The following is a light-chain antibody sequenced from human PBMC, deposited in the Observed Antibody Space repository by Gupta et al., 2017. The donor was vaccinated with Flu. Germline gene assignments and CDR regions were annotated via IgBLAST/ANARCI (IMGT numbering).Light chain of an antibody. CDR2: DAS. CDR1: QSVSSY. CDR3: QQLSNWPPLT. Sequence: PGERATLSCRASQSVSSYLAWYQQKPGQAPRLLIYDASNRATGIPARFSGSGSGKDLTLTSSSREQEDFAVYYCQQLSNWPPLTFGGGTKVEIK. V-gene: IGKV3-11*01. J-gene: IGKJ4*01.